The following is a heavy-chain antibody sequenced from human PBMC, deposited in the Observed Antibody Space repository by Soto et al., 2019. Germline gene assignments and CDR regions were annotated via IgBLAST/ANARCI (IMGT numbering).Heavy chain of an antibody. Sequence: QVQLVQSGAEVKKPGASVKVSCKASGYTFTGYYMHWVRQAPGQGLEWMGWINPNSGGTNYAQKFQGWVTMTRDTSVSTAYMDLSRLRTDDTAVYYCSRSSPPASDYDFWSGYYTLDAFDIWGQGTMVTVSS. D-gene: IGHD3-3*01. CDR3: SRSSPPASDYDFWSGYYTLDAFDI. CDR1: GYTFTGYY. CDR2: INPNSGGT. J-gene: IGHJ3*02. V-gene: IGHV1-2*04.